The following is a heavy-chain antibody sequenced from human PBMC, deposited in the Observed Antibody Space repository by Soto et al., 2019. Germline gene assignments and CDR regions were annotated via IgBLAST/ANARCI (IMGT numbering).Heavy chain of an antibody. D-gene: IGHD3-10*01. V-gene: IGHV2-5*02. J-gene: IGHJ2*01. CDR1: GFSLSTSGVG. CDR3: AHRESSMATRYWYFDL. CDR2: IYWDDDK. Sequence: QITLKESGPTLVKPTQTLTLTCTFSGFSLSTSGVGVGWIRQPPGKALEWLALIYWDDDKRYSPSLKSRLTITKDTSNNQVVLTMTNMDPVDTATYYCAHRESSMATRYWYFDLWGRGTLVTVSS.